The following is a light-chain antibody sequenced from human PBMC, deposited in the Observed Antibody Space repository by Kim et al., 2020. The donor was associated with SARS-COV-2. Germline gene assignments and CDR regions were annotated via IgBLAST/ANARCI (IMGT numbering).Light chain of an antibody. Sequence: SYELTQPPSVSVAPGKTARITCGGNNIGSKSVHWYQQKPGQAPVLVIYYDSDRPSGIPERFSGSNSGNTATLTISRVEAGDEADYYCQAWDSSSGMVFGG. CDR2: YDS. CDR3: QAWDSSSGMV. CDR1: NIGSKS. V-gene: IGLV3-21*04. J-gene: IGLJ2*01.